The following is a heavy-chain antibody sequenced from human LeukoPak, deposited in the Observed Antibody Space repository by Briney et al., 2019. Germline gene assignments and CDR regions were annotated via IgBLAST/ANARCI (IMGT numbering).Heavy chain of an antibody. CDR1: GFTLSSYA. J-gene: IGHJ6*03. CDR2: ISGSGGST. V-gene: IGHV3-23*01. CDR3: AKAPPTLVYYYMDV. D-gene: IGHD3-10*01. Sequence: GGSLRLSCAASGFTLSSYAMSWVRQAPGKGLEWVSAISGSGGSTYYADSVKGRVTMSRDNSKNTLFLQMNSLTAEDTAVYCCAKAPPTLVYYYMDVWGKGTTVTVSS.